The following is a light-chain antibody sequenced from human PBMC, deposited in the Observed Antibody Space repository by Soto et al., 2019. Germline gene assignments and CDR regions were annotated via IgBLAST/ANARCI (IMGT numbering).Light chain of an antibody. CDR3: QQYGSSPPT. CDR1: QSESSSY. CDR2: CAA. J-gene: IGKJ1*01. V-gene: IGKV3-20*01. Sequence: EIGLTQTPATLSLSPGERATLSCSVSQSESSSYLAWYQQKPAQPPRLLIYCAASRVPGIPDRFSGSRSGTDFSLTIIRREPEEFVVYYCQQYGSSPPTFGQGTKVDIK.